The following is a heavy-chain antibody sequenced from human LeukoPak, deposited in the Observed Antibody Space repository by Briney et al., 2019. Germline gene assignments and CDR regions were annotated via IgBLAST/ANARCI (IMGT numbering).Heavy chain of an antibody. Sequence: ASVKVSCKASGGTFSSYAISWVRQAPGQGLEWMGRIIPILGIANYAQKFQGRVTITADKSTSTAYMELSSLRSEDTAVYYCARGISDRYCGDLWYFDYWGQGTLVTVSS. J-gene: IGHJ4*02. CDR1: GGTFSSYA. V-gene: IGHV1-69*04. CDR2: IIPILGIA. D-gene: IGHD4-17*01. CDR3: ARGISDRYCGDLWYFDY.